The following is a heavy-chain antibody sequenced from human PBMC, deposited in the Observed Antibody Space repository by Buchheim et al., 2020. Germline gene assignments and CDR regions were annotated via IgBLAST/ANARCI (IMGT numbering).Heavy chain of an antibody. CDR1: GFTFSSYG. J-gene: IGHJ4*02. Sequence: QVQLVESGGGVVQPGRSLRLSCAASGFTFSSYGMHWVRQAPGKGLEWVAVIWYDGSNKYYADSVKGRFTISRENSKNTLYLQMNSLRAEDTAVYYCARAPLYDILTGYFDYWGQGTL. D-gene: IGHD3-9*01. V-gene: IGHV3-33*01. CDR3: ARAPLYDILTGYFDY. CDR2: IWYDGSNK.